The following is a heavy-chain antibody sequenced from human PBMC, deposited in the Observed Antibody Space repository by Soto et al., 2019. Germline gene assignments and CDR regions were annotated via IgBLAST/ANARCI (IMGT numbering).Heavy chain of an antibody. CDR1: GYTFTSYA. V-gene: IGHV1-18*01. J-gene: IGHJ6*02. CDR3: ARYSSSWSYYYYGMDV. Sequence: ASVKASCKASGYTFTSYAMHWVRQAPGQRLEWMGWINAYNGNTNYAQKLQGRVTMTTDTSTSTAYMELRSLRSDDTAVYYCARYSSSWSYYYYGMDVWGQGTTVTVSS. CDR2: INAYNGNT. D-gene: IGHD6-13*01.